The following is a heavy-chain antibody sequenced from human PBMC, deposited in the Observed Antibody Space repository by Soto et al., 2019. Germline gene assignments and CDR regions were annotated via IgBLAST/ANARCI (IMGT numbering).Heavy chain of an antibody. CDR1: GGSISRGGYY. CDR2: IYYSGST. J-gene: IGHJ5*02. D-gene: IGHD3-10*01. Sequence: PSETLSLTCTVSGGSISRGGYYWSWIRQHPGKGLEWIGYIYYSGSTYYNPSLKSRVTISVDTSKNQFSLKLSSVTAADTAVYYCARVLEGPLRWFGELQNDNWFDPWGQETLVTVSS. CDR3: ARVLEGPLRWFGELQNDNWFDP. V-gene: IGHV4-31*03.